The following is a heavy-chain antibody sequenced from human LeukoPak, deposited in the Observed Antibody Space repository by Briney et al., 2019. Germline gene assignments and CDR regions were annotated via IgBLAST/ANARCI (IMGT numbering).Heavy chain of an antibody. J-gene: IGHJ4*02. D-gene: IGHD3-10*01. CDR1: GYTFSSYG. CDR2: ISPYNANT. Sequence: ASAKVSCKASGYTFSSYGISWVRQAPGQGLEWMGWISPYNANTDSAQSLQGRVTMTTDTSTSTAYMELRSLRSDDTAVYYCARDLAYSSGSYYNVWGQGTLVTVSS. CDR3: ARDLAYSSGSYYNV. V-gene: IGHV1-18*04.